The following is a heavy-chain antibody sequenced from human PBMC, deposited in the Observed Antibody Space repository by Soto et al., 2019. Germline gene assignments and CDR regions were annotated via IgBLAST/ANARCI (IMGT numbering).Heavy chain of an antibody. V-gene: IGHV4-31*03. CDR3: AREEVTMHNWFDP. CDR2: IYYSGST. Sequence: SETLSLTCTVSGGSISSGGYYWSWIRQHPGKGLEWIGYIYYSGSTYYNPSLKSRVTISVDTSKNQFSLKLSSVTAADTAVYYCAREEVTMHNWFDPWGQGTLVTVSS. D-gene: IGHD3-10*01. J-gene: IGHJ5*02. CDR1: GGSISSGGYY.